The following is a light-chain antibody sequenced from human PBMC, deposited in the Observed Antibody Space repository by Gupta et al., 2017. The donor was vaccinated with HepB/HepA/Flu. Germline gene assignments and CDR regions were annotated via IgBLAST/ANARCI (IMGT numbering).Light chain of an antibody. CDR2: DVT. CDR1: SSDIDTSDY. V-gene: IGLV2-14*03. Sequence: SALTQPAAVSGSPGQPITISCTGISSDIDTSDYVSWYQQQPGTAPKFIIYDVTKRPSGVSSRFSGSKSGNTASLTXSXLQTEDXADYYCCSHTAGDGWVFGGGTKLTVL. J-gene: IGLJ3*02. CDR3: CSHTAGDGWV.